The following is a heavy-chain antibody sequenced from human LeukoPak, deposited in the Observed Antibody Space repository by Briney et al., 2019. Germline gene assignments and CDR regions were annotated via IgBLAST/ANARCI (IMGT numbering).Heavy chain of an antibody. V-gene: IGHV3-23*01. J-gene: IGHJ6*03. Sequence: GGSLRLSCAASGFTFSGHWMSWVRQAPGKGLEWVSGISSSGGSTYYAESVKGRFTISRDDSKNTLYLQMNSLRAEDTAVFYCARGSFSLYYYMDVWGKGTTVTVSS. CDR3: ARGSFSLYYYMDV. CDR2: ISSSGGST. CDR1: GFTFSGHW. D-gene: IGHD3-10*01.